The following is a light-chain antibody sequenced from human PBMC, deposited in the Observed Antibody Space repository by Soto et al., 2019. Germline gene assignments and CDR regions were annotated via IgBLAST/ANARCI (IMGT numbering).Light chain of an antibody. CDR1: SSNIGAGYD. CDR2: GNS. Sequence: VLTQPPSVSGAPGQRVTISCTGSSSNIGAGYDVHWYQQLPGTAPKLLIYGNSNRPSGVPDRFSGSKSGTSASLAITGLQAEDEADYYCQSYDSSLVVFGGGTKLTVL. V-gene: IGLV1-40*01. CDR3: QSYDSSLVV. J-gene: IGLJ2*01.